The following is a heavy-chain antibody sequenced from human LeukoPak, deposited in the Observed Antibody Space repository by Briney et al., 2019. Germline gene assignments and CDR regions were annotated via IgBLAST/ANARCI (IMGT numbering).Heavy chain of an antibody. V-gene: IGHV4-39*07. J-gene: IGHJ3*02. CDR3: ARDRHTIDDAFDI. CDR2: IYYSGST. D-gene: IGHD3-9*01. Sequence: PSQTLSLTCTVSGGSISSSTYCWGWIRQPPGKGLEWIGSIYYSGSTYYNPSLKSRVTISVDTSKNQFSLKLKSVTAADTAVYYCARDRHTIDDAFDIWGPGTMVTVSS. CDR1: GGSISSSTYC.